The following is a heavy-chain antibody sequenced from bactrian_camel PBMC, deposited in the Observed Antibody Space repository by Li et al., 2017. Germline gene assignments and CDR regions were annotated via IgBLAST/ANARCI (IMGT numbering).Heavy chain of an antibody. CDR1: GYTAKFNC. Sequence: HVQLVESGGGSVQAGGSLRLSCGPVGYTAKFNCMGWFRLAPGKAREGVAIIDADGSTFYADFVRGRFTVSQDNSKNTLSLQMNSLKPEDTAMYYCAADLRVGGNCGREGDWRYFGQGTQVTVS. V-gene: IGHV3-3*01. CDR2: IDADGST. D-gene: IGHD2*01. J-gene: IGHJ4*01.